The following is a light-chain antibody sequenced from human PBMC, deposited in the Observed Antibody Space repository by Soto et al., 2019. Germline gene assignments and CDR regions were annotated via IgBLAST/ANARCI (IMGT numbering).Light chain of an antibody. V-gene: IGLV2-14*01. CDR2: DVS. Sequence: QPVLNQPASVYGSTGQSITISCTGTSSDVGGYNYVSWYRQHPGEAPKLMIYDVSNRPSGISNRFSGSKSGNTASLTISGLQAEDEADYYCSSYTSNSRWVFGTGTKVTVL. J-gene: IGLJ1*01. CDR3: SSYTSNSRWV. CDR1: SSDVGGYNY.